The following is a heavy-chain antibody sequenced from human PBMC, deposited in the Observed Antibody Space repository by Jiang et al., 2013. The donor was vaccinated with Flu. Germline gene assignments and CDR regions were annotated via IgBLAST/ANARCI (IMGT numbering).Heavy chain of an antibody. Sequence: SGAEVKKPGSSVKVSCKASGGTFSSYAISWVRQAPGQGLEWMGGIIPIFGTANYAQKFQGRVTITADKSTSTAYMELSSLRSEDTAVYYCARCKDIVVVPAAATHKTNNYYYYYGMDVWGQGTTVTVSS. D-gene: IGHD2-2*01. J-gene: IGHJ6*02. CDR2: IIPIFGTA. CDR3: ARCKDIVVVPAAATHKTNNYYYYYGMDV. CDR1: GGTFSSYA. V-gene: IGHV1-69*06.